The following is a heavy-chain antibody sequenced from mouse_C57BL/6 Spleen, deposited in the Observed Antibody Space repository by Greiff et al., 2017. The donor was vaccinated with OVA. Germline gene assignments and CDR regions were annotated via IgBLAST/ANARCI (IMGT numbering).Heavy chain of an antibody. Sequence: VQLQQPGAELVRPGSSVKLSCKASGYTFTSYWMDWVKQRPGQGLEWIGNIYPSDSETHYNQKFKDKATLTVDKSSSTAYMQLSSLTSEDSAVYYCARRDGYYPFAYWGQGTLVTVSA. V-gene: IGHV1-61*01. D-gene: IGHD2-3*01. J-gene: IGHJ3*01. CDR1: GYTFTSYW. CDR3: ARRDGYYPFAY. CDR2: IYPSDSET.